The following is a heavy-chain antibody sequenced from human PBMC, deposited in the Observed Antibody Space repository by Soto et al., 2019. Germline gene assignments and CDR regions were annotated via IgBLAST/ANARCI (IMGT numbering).Heavy chain of an antibody. CDR1: GGSISSGDYY. D-gene: IGHD3-10*01. CDR3: ARISWGGYGPGSYLRAPENYYYYGMDV. CDR2: IYYSGST. J-gene: IGHJ6*02. V-gene: IGHV4-30-4*01. Sequence: SETLSLTCTVSGGSISSGDYYWSWIRQPPGKGLEWIGYIYYSGSTYYNPSLKSRVTISVDTSKNQFSLKLSSVTAADTAVYYCARISWGGYGPGSYLRAPENYYYYGMDVWGQGTTVTVSS.